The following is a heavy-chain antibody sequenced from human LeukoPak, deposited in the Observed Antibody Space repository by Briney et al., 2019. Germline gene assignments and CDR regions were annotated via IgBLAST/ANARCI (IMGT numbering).Heavy chain of an antibody. CDR2: IYYSGST. D-gene: IGHD4-17*01. CDR3: ARTHPVYGDYPYGMDV. V-gene: IGHV4-59*01. J-gene: IGHJ6*02. CDR1: GGSISSYY. Sequence: PSETLSLTCTVSGGSISSYYWSWIRQPPGKGLEWIGYIYYSGSTNYNPSLKSRVTISVDTSKNQFSLKLSSVTAADTAVYYCARTHPVYGDYPYGMDVRGQGTTVTVSS.